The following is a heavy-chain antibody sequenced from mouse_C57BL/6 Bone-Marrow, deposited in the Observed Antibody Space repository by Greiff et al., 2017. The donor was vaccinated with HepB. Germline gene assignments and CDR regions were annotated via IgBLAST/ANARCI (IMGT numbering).Heavy chain of an antibody. J-gene: IGHJ2*01. CDR2: IDHSDGYT. CDR1: GYTFTSYW. CDR3: ARAPHYYGSSYGFDY. D-gene: IGHD1-1*01. Sequence: QVQLKQPGAELVKPGASVKLSCKASGYTFTSYWMQWVKQRPGQGLEWIGEIDHSDGYTNYNQKFKGKATFTVDTSSSTAYMQLSSLTSEDSAVYYCARAPHYYGSSYGFDYWGQGTTLTVSS. V-gene: IGHV1-50*01.